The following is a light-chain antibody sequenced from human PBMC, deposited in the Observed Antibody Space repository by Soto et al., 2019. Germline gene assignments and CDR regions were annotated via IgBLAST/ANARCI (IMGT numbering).Light chain of an antibody. V-gene: IGKV3-20*01. CDR3: HQYGTAPLT. Sequence: EVGLTQSPGTLSLSPGERATLSCRASQSVAANYLAWYQQKRGQAPRLLIYGASSRATGIPDRFSGSGSGSDVTLTISRLEPEDFSVYYCHQYGTAPLTFGPGTKVDIK. J-gene: IGKJ3*01. CDR2: GAS. CDR1: QSVAANY.